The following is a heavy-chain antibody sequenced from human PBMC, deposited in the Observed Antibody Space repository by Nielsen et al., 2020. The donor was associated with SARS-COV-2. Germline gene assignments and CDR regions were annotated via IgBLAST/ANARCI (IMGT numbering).Heavy chain of an antibody. J-gene: IGHJ6*02. Sequence: GGSLSLSCAASGFTFSSYAMSWVRQAPGKGLEWVSVIYSGGSSTYYADSVKGRFTISRDNSKNTLYLQMNSLRAEDTAVYYCATSPDGTIFGVVRGYYGMDVWGQGTTVTVSS. CDR3: ATSPDGTIFGVVRGYYGMDV. V-gene: IGHV3-23*03. CDR1: GFTFSSYA. D-gene: IGHD3-3*01. CDR2: IYSGGSST.